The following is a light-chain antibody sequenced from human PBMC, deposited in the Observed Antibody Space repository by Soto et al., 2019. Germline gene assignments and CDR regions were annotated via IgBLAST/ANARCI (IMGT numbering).Light chain of an antibody. CDR3: QQYNNPWT. Sequence: DIQMTQSPSTLSASVGDRVTITCRASQSISSWLAWYQQKPGKAPKLLIYDASSFESGVPSRFSGSGSGTEFTLTISSLQPDDFATYYCQQYNNPWTFGQGTKVEIK. V-gene: IGKV1-5*01. CDR2: DAS. J-gene: IGKJ1*01. CDR1: QSISSW.